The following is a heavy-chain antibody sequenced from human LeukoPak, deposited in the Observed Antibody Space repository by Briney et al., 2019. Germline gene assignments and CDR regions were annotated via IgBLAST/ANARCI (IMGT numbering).Heavy chain of an antibody. CDR3: AKDHYDILTGSLIGY. D-gene: IGHD3-9*01. Sequence: GGSLRLSCAASGFTFSSYAMSWVRRAPGKGLEWVSAISGSGGSTYYADSVKGRFTISRDNSKNTLYLQMNSLRAEDTAVYYCAKDHYDILTGSLIGYWGQGTLVTVSS. J-gene: IGHJ4*02. CDR1: GFTFSSYA. V-gene: IGHV3-23*01. CDR2: ISGSGGST.